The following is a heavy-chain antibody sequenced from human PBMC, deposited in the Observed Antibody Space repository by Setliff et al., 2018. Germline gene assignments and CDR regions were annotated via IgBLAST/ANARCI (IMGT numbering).Heavy chain of an antibody. Sequence: PSETLSLTCAVYSGSFSGYYWSWIRQPPGKGLEWIGKINQSGSTNYNPSLKSRVTISVDTSKNQFSLKLSSVTAADTAVYYCARGYFPSESSSYFYAYWGQGTLVTVSS. CDR3: ARGYFPSESSSYFYAY. CDR1: SGSFSGYY. V-gene: IGHV4-34*01. CDR2: INQSGST. D-gene: IGHD3-22*01. J-gene: IGHJ4*02.